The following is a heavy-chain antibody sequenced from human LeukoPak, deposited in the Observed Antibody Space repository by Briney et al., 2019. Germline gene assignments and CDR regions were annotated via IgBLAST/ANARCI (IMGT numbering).Heavy chain of an antibody. CDR3: ASYWGWYSSGWQGYYYYYGMDV. Sequence: ASVKVSCKASGYTFTSYDINWVRQATGQGLEWMGWMNPNSGNTGYAQKFQGRVTMTRNTSISTAYMELSSLRSEDTAVYYCASYWGWYSSGWQGYYYYYGMDVWGQGTTVTVSS. D-gene: IGHD6-19*01. V-gene: IGHV1-8*01. J-gene: IGHJ6*02. CDR1: GYTFTSYD. CDR2: MNPNSGNT.